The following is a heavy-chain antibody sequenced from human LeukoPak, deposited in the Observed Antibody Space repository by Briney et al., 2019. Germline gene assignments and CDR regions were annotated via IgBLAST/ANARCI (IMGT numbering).Heavy chain of an antibody. CDR3: TTETLRFLEWLFNFDY. CDR1: GFTFDDYA. V-gene: IGHV3-9*01. Sequence: GRSLRLSCAASGFTFDDYAMHWVRQAPGKGLEWVSGISWNSGSIGYADSVKGRFTISRDNAKNSLYLQMNSLKTEDTAVYYCTTETLRFLEWLFNFDYWGQGTLVTVSS. J-gene: IGHJ4*02. CDR2: ISWNSGSI. D-gene: IGHD3-3*01.